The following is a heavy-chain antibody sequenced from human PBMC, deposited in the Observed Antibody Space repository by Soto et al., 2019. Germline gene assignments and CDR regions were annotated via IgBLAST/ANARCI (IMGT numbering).Heavy chain of an antibody. CDR2: IIPIFGTA. CDR1: GGTFSSYA. CDR3: ARRGGYGSGILSGMDV. Sequence: QVQLVQSGAEVKKPGSSVKVSCKASGGTFSSYAISWVRQAPGQGLEWMGGIIPIFGTANYAQKIQGRVTITADKSTGTAYMELGSLRAEDMAVYYCARRGGYGSGILSGMDVWGQGTTVTVSS. V-gene: IGHV1-69*06. D-gene: IGHD3-10*01. J-gene: IGHJ6*02.